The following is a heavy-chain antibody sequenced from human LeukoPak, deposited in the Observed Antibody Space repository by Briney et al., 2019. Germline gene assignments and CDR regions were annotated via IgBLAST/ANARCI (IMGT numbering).Heavy chain of an antibody. Sequence: SETLSLTCAVSGGSITTSGYSFHWIRQPPGKGLEWVGTMYYSGSTYYNPSLKSRVNISVDTSKNQFSLKLSSVTAADTAVYYCARGYQLLGKFDYWGQGTLVTVSS. CDR3: ARGYQLLGKFDY. D-gene: IGHD2-2*01. CDR1: GGSITTSGYS. CDR2: MYYSGST. J-gene: IGHJ4*02. V-gene: IGHV4-39*07.